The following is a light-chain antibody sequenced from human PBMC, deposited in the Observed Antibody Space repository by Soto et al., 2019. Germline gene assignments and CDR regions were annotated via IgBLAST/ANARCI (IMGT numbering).Light chain of an antibody. V-gene: IGLV2-14*01. J-gene: IGLJ1*01. CDR1: SSDVGGYNY. Sequence: QSALTQPASVSGSPGQLITISCTGTSSDVGGYNYVSWYQQHTGKAPKLMIYEVNNRPAGVSNRFSGSKSGNTASLTISGLQAEDEADYYCSSYTTSSTLVFGTGTKLTVL. CDR2: EVN. CDR3: SSYTTSSTLV.